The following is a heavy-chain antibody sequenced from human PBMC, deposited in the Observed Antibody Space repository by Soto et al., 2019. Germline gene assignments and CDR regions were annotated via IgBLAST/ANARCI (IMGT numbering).Heavy chain of an antibody. J-gene: IGHJ5*02. CDR2: IIPIFGTA. D-gene: IGHD3-3*01. CDR1: GGTFSSYA. Sequence: GASVKVSCKASGGTFSSYAISWVRQAPGQGLEWMGGIIPIFGTANYAQKFQGRVTITADESTSTAYMELSSLRSEDTAAYYCARDGYYDFWSGPPWVWFHPWGQGTRGTVCS. V-gene: IGHV1-69*13. CDR3: ARDGYYDFWSGPPWVWFHP.